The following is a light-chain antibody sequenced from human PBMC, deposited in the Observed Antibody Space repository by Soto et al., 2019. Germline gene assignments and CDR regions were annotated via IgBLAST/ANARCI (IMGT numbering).Light chain of an antibody. CDR3: QQYYSTPIT. J-gene: IGKJ5*01. CDR2: WAS. CDR1: QSVLYSSNNKNY. Sequence: DIVMTQSPDCLAVSLAARATINCKSSQSVLYSSNNKNYLAWYQQKPGQPPKLLIYWASTRESGVPDRFSGSGSGTDFTLTISSLQAEDVALYYCQQYYSTPITFGQGTRLEIK. V-gene: IGKV4-1*01.